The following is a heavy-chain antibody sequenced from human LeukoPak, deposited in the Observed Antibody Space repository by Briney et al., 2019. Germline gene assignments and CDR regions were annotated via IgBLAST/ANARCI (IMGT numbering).Heavy chain of an antibody. V-gene: IGHV1-18*01. Sequence: ASVKVSCKASGYTFTSYGISWVREAPGQGLEWMGWISAYNGNTNYAQKLQGRVTMTRNTSISTAYMELSSLRSEDTAVYYCARGGRVRGIARGWFDPWGQGTLVTVSS. CDR3: ARGGRVRGIARGWFDP. CDR2: ISAYNGNT. J-gene: IGHJ5*02. D-gene: IGHD2-15*01. CDR1: GYTFTSYG.